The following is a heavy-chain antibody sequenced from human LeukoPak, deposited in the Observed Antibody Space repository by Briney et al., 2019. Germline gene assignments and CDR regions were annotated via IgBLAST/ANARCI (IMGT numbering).Heavy chain of an antibody. CDR2: ISSSSSYI. V-gene: IGHV3-21*01. CDR3: AREDTAAGTEGTFDY. Sequence: PGGSLRLSCAASGFTFSTYSMNWVRQAPGKGLEWVSSISSSSSYIYYADSMKGRFTISRDNAKNSLYPQMNSLRAEDTAVYYCAREDTAAGTEGTFDYWGQGTLVTVSS. D-gene: IGHD6-13*01. J-gene: IGHJ4*02. CDR1: GFTFSTYS.